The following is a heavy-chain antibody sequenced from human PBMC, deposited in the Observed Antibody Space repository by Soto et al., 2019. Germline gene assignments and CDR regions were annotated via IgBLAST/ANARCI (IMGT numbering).Heavy chain of an antibody. Sequence: VQVLESGGGLVQPGGSLRLSCEGSEFTVSGHAMTWIRQAPGKGPEWVSTITADGGTYYADSVKGRFAMSRDTSENTLYLQMNSLGAEDTADYYCAPHVSCSGGSCQYDAFAIRGQGTMVTVSS. CDR1: EFTVSGHA. D-gene: IGHD2-15*01. CDR2: ITADGGT. J-gene: IGHJ3*02. CDR3: APHVSCSGGSCQYDAFAI. V-gene: IGHV3-23*01.